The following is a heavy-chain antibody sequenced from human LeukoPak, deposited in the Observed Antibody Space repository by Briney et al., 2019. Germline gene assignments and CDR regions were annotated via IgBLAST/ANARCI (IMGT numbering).Heavy chain of an antibody. J-gene: IGHJ4*02. Sequence: GGSLRLSCAASGFSFSTYAMSWVRQAPGQGLEWVSVISGSGDYTYYADSVKGRFTISRDNSKNTLYLQMNSLRVEDTAVYYCAKDQRSMLAAWPCEFDHWGQGTLVTVSS. V-gene: IGHV3-23*01. CDR3: AKDQRSMLAAWPCEFDH. CDR2: ISGSGDYT. CDR1: GFSFSTYA. D-gene: IGHD2/OR15-2a*01.